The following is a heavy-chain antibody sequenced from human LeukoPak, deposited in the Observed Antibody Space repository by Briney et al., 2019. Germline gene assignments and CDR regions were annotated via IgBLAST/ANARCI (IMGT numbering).Heavy chain of an antibody. J-gene: IGHJ5*02. CDR3: ARRATVGPEITESNWLDP. D-gene: IGHD1-14*01. V-gene: IGHV4-59*08. CDR1: GGSIISYS. Sequence: SETLSLTCTVSGGSIISYSWNWIRQPPGKGLEWIGYMHYTGNTNYNPSLKSRVTISLDTSNNLFSLRLRSVTAADTAVYYCARRATVGPEITESNWLDPWGQGTLVTVSS. CDR2: MHYTGNT.